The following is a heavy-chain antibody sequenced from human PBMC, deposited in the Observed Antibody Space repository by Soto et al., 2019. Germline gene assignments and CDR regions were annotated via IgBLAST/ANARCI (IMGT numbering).Heavy chain of an antibody. CDR2: VYHTGST. J-gene: IGHJ4*02. D-gene: IGHD3-22*01. CDR3: ARGGRYYDTSGSTFYLDY. CDR1: GGSISSNIW. V-gene: IGHV4-4*02. Sequence: QVQLQESGPGLVKPSRTLSLTCVVSGGSISSNIWWSWVRQPPGKGLEWIGEVYHTGSTSYNSSLQSRVSISGDKSVKPFSLRLNSLTSADTAVYYCARGGRYYDTSGSTFYLDYWGQGTLVTVSS.